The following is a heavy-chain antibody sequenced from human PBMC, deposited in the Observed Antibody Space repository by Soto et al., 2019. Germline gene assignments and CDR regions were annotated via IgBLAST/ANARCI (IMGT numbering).Heavy chain of an antibody. J-gene: IGHJ5*02. V-gene: IGHV3-30-3*01. CDR2: ISYDGSNK. D-gene: IGHD4-17*01. CDR1: GFTFSSYA. Sequence: QVQLVESGGGVVQPGRSLRLSCAASGFTFSSYAMQWVRQAPGKGLEWVAVISYDGSNKYYADSVKGRFTISRDNSKNTLYLQMNSLRAEDTAVYYCARAWGCYGGNSGGCWFDPWGQGTLVTVSS. CDR3: ARAWGCYGGNSGGCWFDP.